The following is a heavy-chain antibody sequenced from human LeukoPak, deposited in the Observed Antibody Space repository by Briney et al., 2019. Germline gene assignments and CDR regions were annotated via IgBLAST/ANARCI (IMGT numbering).Heavy chain of an antibody. J-gene: IGHJ6*02. D-gene: IGHD2-21*01. CDR3: AREIPVYGMDV. V-gene: IGHV1-69*04. CDR1: GGTFSSYA. CDR2: IIPILGIA. Sequence: SVKVSCKASGGTFSSYAISWVRQAPGQGLEWMGRIIPILGIANYAQKFQGRVTITADKSTSTAYMELSSLRSEDTAVYYCAREIPVYGMDVWGQGTTVTVSS.